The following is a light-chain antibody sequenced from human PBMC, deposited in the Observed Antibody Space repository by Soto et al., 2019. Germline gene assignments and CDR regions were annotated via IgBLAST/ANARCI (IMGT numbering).Light chain of an antibody. CDR1: SSYVGGYNY. V-gene: IGLV2-8*01. J-gene: IGLJ1*01. CDR2: EVS. CDR3: SSYAGSNNFV. Sequence: QTVPTQPTSASRPTGRSVSISCTGTSSYVGGYNYVSWYQQHPGKAPKLLIYEVSMPPSGVPDRFSGSKSGNTASLTVSGLQAEDEADYYCSSYAGSNNFVFGTGTKVTVL.